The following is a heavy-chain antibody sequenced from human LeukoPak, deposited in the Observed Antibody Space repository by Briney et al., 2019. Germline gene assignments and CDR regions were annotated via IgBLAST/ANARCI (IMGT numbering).Heavy chain of an antibody. D-gene: IGHD6-19*01. Sequence: GGSLRLSCAASGFTFSSYWMSWVRQAPGKGLEWVANIKQDGSEKYYVDSVKGRFTISRDNAKNSLYLQMNSPRAEDTAVYYCARVAAVADYYYYYMDVWGKGTTVTVSS. CDR2: IKQDGSEK. CDR3: ARVAAVADYYYYYMDV. V-gene: IGHV3-7*01. J-gene: IGHJ6*03. CDR1: GFTFSSYW.